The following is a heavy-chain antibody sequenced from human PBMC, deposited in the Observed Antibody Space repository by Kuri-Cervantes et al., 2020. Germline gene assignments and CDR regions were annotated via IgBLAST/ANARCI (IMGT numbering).Heavy chain of an antibody. CDR3: AGFTMVRGVITTLDY. Sequence: SVKVSCKASGGTFSSYAISWVRQAPGQGLEWMGGIIPIFGTANYAQKFRGRVTITADESTSTAYMELSSLRSEDTAVYYCAGFTMVRGVITTLDYWGQGTLVTVSS. D-gene: IGHD3-10*01. V-gene: IGHV1-69*13. CDR1: GGTFSSYA. CDR2: IIPIFGTA. J-gene: IGHJ4*02.